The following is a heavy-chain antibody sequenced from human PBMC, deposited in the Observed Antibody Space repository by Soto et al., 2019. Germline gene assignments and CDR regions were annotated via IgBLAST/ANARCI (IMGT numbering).Heavy chain of an antibody. CDR2: LANDGSYQ. D-gene: IGHD2-15*01. Sequence: ESGGGVVQPGGSLRLSCAASGFTFSGYGMHWVRQSPGEGLEWVAILANDGSYQYYAESVKGRFTISRDNSKNTLYLQMDSLRPEDTAVYYCARSIGGSSYYPPDYWGQGTLVTVSS. CDR3: ARSIGGSSYYPPDY. V-gene: IGHV3-30*03. J-gene: IGHJ4*02. CDR1: GFTFSGYG.